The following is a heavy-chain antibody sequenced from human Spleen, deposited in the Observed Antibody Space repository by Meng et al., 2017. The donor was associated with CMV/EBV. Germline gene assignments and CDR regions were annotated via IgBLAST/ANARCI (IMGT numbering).Heavy chain of an antibody. CDR1: GYTFTGYY. D-gene: IGHD1-1*01. Sequence: ASVKVSCKTSGYTFTGYYMHWVRQAPGQGLEWMGWINPNTGDTNYAQKFQGRVTMTRDTSISTAYMDLSRLRSDDTAVYYCARGTTRTGYYDMDVWGQGTTVTVSS. V-gene: IGHV1-2*02. J-gene: IGHJ6*02. CDR3: ARGTTRTGYYDMDV. CDR2: INPNTGDT.